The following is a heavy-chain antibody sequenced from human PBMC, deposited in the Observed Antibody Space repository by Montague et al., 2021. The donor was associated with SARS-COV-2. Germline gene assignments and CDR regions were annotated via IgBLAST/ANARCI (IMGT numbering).Heavy chain of an antibody. CDR3: VRGIEAAGSYDY. J-gene: IGHJ4*02. Sequence: PALVKPTQTLTLTCTFSGDSVSSNSATWNWIRQSPSRGLEWLGRTYYRSMWKSDYARSVKSRIAINPDTSKNQFSLQLSSVTPEDTALYYCVRGIEAAGSYDYWGQGTLVTVSS. CDR2: TYYRSMWKS. D-gene: IGHD6-13*01. V-gene: IGHV6-1*01. CDR1: GDSVSSNSAT.